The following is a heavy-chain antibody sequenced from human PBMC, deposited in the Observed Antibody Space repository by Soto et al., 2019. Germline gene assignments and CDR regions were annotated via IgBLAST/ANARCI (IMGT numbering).Heavy chain of an antibody. D-gene: IGHD3-3*01. Sequence: QVQLVESGGGVVQPGRSLRLSCAASGFTFSSYAMHWVRQAPGKGLEWVAVISYDGSNKYYADSVKGRFTISRDNSKNTLYLKMNNLSAEDTAVYYCARDINSRSFGVVIIDDYGMDVWGQGTTVTVSS. CDR3: ARDINSRSFGVVIIDDYGMDV. V-gene: IGHV3-30-3*01. CDR1: GFTFSSYA. CDR2: ISYDGSNK. J-gene: IGHJ6*02.